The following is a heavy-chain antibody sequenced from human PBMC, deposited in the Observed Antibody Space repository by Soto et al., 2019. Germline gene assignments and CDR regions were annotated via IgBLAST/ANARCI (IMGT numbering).Heavy chain of an antibody. CDR3: ARDRSYDILTGSPPSGDYYYYYGMDV. V-gene: IGHV3-21*01. Sequence: PGGSLRLSCAASGFTFSSYSMNWVRQAPGKGLEWVSSISSSSSYIYYADSVKGRFTISRDNAKNSLYLQMNSLRAEDTAVYYCARDRSYDILTGSPPSGDYYYYYGMDVWGQGTTVTVSS. CDR2: ISSSSSYI. CDR1: GFTFSSYS. J-gene: IGHJ6*02. D-gene: IGHD3-9*01.